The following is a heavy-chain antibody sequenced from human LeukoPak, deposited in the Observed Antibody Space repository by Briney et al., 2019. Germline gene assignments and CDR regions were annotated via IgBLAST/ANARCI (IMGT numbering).Heavy chain of an antibody. D-gene: IGHD5-18*01. CDR2: INPNSGGT. V-gene: IGHV1-2*02. Sequence: GASVKVSCKASGYTFTGYYMHWVRQAPGQGLEWMGWINPNSGGTNYAQKFQDRVTMTRDTSISTAYMELSRLRSDDTAVYYCARDWSRYTYGEPVRIFDYWGQGTLVTVSS. CDR3: ARDWSRYTYGEPVRIFDY. J-gene: IGHJ4*02. CDR1: GYTFTGYY.